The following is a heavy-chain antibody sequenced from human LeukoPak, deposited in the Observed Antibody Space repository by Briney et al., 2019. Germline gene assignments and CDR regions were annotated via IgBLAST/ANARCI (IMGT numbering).Heavy chain of an antibody. CDR3: ARASEGYSFDF. J-gene: IGHJ4*02. CDR2: IVSTSNYI. Sequence: PGGSLRLSCAASGFTFSTNSMNWVRQSPGKGLEWVSSIVSTSNYIYYAESVKGRFTISRDNTKNSLHLQMNNLRVEDTAVYFCARASEGYSFDFWGQGTLVTVSS. CDR1: GFTFSTNS. V-gene: IGHV3-21*01.